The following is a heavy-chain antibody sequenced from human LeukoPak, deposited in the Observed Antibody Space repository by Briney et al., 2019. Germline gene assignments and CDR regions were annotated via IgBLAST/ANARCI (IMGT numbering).Heavy chain of an antibody. Sequence: SETLSLTCTVSGGSISSYYWSWIRQPAGKGLEWIGRIYTSRSTNYNPSLKSRVTISVDTSKNQFSLKLSSVTAADTAVYYCARDRSYYDSSGFDYWGQGTLVTVSS. D-gene: IGHD3-22*01. CDR3: ARDRSYYDSSGFDY. J-gene: IGHJ4*02. CDR2: IYTSRST. CDR1: GGSISSYY. V-gene: IGHV4-4*07.